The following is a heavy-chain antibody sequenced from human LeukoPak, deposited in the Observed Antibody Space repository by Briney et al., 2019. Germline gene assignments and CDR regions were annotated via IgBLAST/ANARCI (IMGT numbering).Heavy chain of an antibody. CDR3: ATQGGITLTY. Sequence: GESLKISCKGSGYSFTSYWISWVRQMPGKGLEWMGRIDPSDSYTNYSPSFQGHVTISADRSISTAYLRWSSLTASDTAMYYCATQGGITLTYWGQGTLVTVSS. J-gene: IGHJ4*02. D-gene: IGHD3-10*01. CDR1: GYSFTSYW. V-gene: IGHV5-10-1*01. CDR2: IDPSDSYT.